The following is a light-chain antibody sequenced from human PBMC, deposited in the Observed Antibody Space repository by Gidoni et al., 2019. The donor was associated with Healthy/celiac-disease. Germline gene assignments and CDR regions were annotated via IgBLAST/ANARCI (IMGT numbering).Light chain of an antibody. CDR2: GAS. CDR1: KSVSSN. J-gene: IGKJ2*01. Sequence: EIFITHSPATLSVSPGERATLSCRASKSVSSNLAWYQQKPGQAPRLLIYGASTRATGIPARFSGSGSGTEFTLTISSLQSEDFAVYYCQQYNNWPRTFGQGTKLEIK. V-gene: IGKV3-15*01. CDR3: QQYNNWPRT.